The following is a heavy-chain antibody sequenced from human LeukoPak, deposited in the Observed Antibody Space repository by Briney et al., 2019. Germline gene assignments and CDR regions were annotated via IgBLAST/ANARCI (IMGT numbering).Heavy chain of an antibody. CDR2: INPNSGGT. CDR3: ARGAPDIVVVVAATPLGY. V-gene: IGHV1-2*02. D-gene: IGHD2-15*01. J-gene: IGHJ4*02. CDR1: GYTFTGYY. Sequence: GASVKVSSKASGYTFTGYYMHWVRQAPGQGLEWMGWINPNSGGTNYAQKFQGRVTMTRDTSISTAYMELSRLRSDDTAVYYCARGAPDIVVVVAATPLGYWGQGTLVTVSS.